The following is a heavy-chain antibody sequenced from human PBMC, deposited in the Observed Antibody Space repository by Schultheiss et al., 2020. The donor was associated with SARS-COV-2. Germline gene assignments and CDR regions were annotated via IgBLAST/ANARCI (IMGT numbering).Heavy chain of an antibody. CDR2: IYHSGST. D-gene: IGHD3-10*01. Sequence: SETLSLTCAVSGYSISSGYYWGWIRQPPGKGLEWIGYIYHSGSTYYNPSLKSRVTISVDTSKNQFSLKLSSVTAADTAVYYCARDSYYGSGIWGQGTTVTVSS. CDR1: GYSISSGYY. CDR3: ARDSYYGSGI. J-gene: IGHJ6*02. V-gene: IGHV4-38-2*02.